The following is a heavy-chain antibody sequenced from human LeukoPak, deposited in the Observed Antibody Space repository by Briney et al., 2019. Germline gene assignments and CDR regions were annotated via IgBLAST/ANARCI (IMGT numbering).Heavy chain of an antibody. CDR2: IYYSGST. J-gene: IGHJ4*02. Sequence: SETLSLTCTVSGGSISSYYWSWIRQPPGKGLEWIGYIYYSGSTNYNPSLKSRVTISVDTSKNQFSLKLSSVTAVDTAVYYCARTTLDPGYFDYWGQGTLVTVSS. CDR3: ARTTLDPGYFDY. V-gene: IGHV4-59*01. CDR1: GGSISSYY. D-gene: IGHD1-1*01.